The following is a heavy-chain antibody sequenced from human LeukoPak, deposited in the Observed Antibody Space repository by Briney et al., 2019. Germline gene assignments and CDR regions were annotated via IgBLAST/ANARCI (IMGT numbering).Heavy chain of an antibody. CDR2: ISWNSGSI. CDR1: GFTFDDYG. V-gene: IGHV3-9*01. D-gene: IGHD3-10*01. Sequence: GESLRLSCAASGFTFDDYGMHWVRQAPGKGLEWVSGISWNSGSIGYADSVKGRFTISRDNAKNSLYLQMNSLRAEDTAVYYCAKVAVEYYYGSGSFDYWGQGTLVAVSS. CDR3: AKVAVEYYYGSGSFDY. J-gene: IGHJ4*02.